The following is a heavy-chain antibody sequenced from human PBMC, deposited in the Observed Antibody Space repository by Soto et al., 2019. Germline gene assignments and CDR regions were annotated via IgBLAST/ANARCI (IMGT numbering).Heavy chain of an antibody. V-gene: IGHV3-23*01. CDR3: AKVLPPSGSYYLGVDY. D-gene: IGHD1-26*01. Sequence: GGSLRLSCAASGFTFSSYAMSWVRQAPGKGLEWVSAISGSGGSTYYADSVKGRFTISRDNSKNTLYLQMNSLRAEDTAVYYCAKVLPPSGSYYLGVDYWGQGTLVTVSS. CDR1: GFTFSSYA. J-gene: IGHJ4*02. CDR2: ISGSGGST.